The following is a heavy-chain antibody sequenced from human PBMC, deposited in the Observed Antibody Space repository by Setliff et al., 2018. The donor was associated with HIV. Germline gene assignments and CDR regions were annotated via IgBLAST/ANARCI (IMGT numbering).Heavy chain of an antibody. CDR2: ITQNAVFT. J-gene: IGHJ6*03. CDR1: GFNFDSDI. Sequence: PGGSLRLSCVGSGFNFDSDIMMWVRQAPGKGPEWVSAITQNAVFTSYAESVRGRFTISRDKSKNTLHLQMNSLRAEDTAVYYCAKAPPYYYYMDVWGKGTTVTVSS. V-gene: IGHV3-23*01. CDR3: AKAPPYYYYMDV.